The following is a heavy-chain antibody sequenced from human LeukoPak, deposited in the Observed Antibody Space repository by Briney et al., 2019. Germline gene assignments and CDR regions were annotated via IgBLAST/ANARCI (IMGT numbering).Heavy chain of an antibody. CDR3: ARHVCGGDCYSENWFDP. CDR2: IYYSGST. D-gene: IGHD2-21*02. J-gene: IGHJ5*02. Sequence: SETLSLTCTVSGGSISSYYWSWIRQPPGKGLEWIGYIYYSGSTNYNPSLKSRVTISVDTSKNQFSLKLSSVTAADTAVYYCARHVCGGDCYSENWFDPWGQGTLVTVSS. CDR1: GGSISSYY. V-gene: IGHV4-59*08.